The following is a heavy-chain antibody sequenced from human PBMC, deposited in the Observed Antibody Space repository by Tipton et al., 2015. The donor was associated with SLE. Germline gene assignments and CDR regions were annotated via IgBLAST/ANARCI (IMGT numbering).Heavy chain of an antibody. CDR1: GDSVSRSNYY. J-gene: IGHJ4*02. V-gene: IGHV4-39*07. Sequence: TLSLTCTVSGDSVSRSNYYWGWIRQPPGKGLEWITSIYYSGSTYSNTSLKSRVTISVDTSKNQFSLKLSSVTAADTAVYYCATGFSHCGSTRCPPFVYWGQGTLSLSPQ. CDR3: ATGFSHCGSTRCPPFVY. D-gene: IGHD2-2*01. CDR2: IYYSGST.